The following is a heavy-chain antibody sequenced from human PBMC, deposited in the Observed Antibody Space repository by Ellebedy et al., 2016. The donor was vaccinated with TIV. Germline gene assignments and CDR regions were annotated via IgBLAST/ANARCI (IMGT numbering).Heavy chain of an antibody. J-gene: IGHJ3*02. Sequence: GESLKISCAASGFSFSNYWMSWVRQAPGKGLEWVANMNQDGSQKYYVDSVKGRFTISRDNTKNSLSLQMSSLRAEDTAVYYCASDGSYGDYRSPTHAFVIWGQGTMVAVSS. V-gene: IGHV3-7*01. CDR2: MNQDGSQK. CDR3: ASDGSYGDYRSPTHAFVI. CDR1: GFSFSNYW. D-gene: IGHD4-17*01.